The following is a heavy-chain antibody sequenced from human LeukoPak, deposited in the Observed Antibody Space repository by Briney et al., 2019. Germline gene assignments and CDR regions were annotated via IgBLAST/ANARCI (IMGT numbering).Heavy chain of an antibody. J-gene: IGHJ5*02. V-gene: IGHV1-46*01. Sequence: ASVKVSCRASGYTFTSYYIHWVRQAPGQGLEWMAIINLSGSSTNYAQKFQGRVTMTRDTSTSTVYMELSSLRSEDTAVYYCARVRFGENWFDPWGQGTLVTVSS. D-gene: IGHD3-10*01. CDR3: ARVRFGENWFDP. CDR1: GYTFTSYY. CDR2: INLSGSST.